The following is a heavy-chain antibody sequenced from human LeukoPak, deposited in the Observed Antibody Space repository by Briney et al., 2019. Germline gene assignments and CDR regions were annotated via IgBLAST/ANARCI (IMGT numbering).Heavy chain of an antibody. CDR3: ARGGDDCGDYVGYNYYGLDV. CDR1: GYMFTSYY. J-gene: IGHJ6*02. CDR2: INPSGGGT. Sequence: ASVKVSCKASGYMFTSYYMHGVRQAPGQGLEWMGMINPSGGGTNYAQKFQGRVTMSRDTTTRTVYMELSSLRSEDTAVDYCARGGDDCGDYVGYNYYGLDVWGQGTTVTVSS. V-gene: IGHV1-46*01. D-gene: IGHD4-17*01.